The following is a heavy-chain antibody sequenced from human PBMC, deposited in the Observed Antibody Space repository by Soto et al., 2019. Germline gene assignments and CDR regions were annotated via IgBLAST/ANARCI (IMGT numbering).Heavy chain of an antibody. Sequence: EVQLVESGGGVVHPGGSLKLSCAASGFPFNGSAMHWVRQASGKGLEWVGRIRSKPNNYATEYAASLKGRFTISRDDSTPTEYMQRTSLKAEDSAVYDSAGDFSYNMDFWGQGTTVTVSS. CDR3: AGDFSYNMDF. J-gene: IGHJ6*02. CDR2: IRSKPNNYAT. D-gene: IGHD1-1*01. CDR1: GFPFNGSA. V-gene: IGHV3-73*02.